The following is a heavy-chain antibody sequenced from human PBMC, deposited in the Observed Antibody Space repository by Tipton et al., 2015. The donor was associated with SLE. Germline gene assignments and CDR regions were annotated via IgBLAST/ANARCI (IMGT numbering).Heavy chain of an antibody. CDR1: GFTFTSSA. J-gene: IGHJ4*02. CDR2: IVVGSGNT. CDR3: AADRGYDANAGDY. V-gene: IGHV1-58*01. Sequence: QSGPEVKKPGTSVKVSCKASGFTFTSSAVQWVRQARGQRLEWIGWIVVGSGNTNYAQKFQERVTITRDMSTSTAYMELSSLRSEDTAVYYCAADRGYDANAGDYWGQGTLVTVSS. D-gene: IGHD2-15*01.